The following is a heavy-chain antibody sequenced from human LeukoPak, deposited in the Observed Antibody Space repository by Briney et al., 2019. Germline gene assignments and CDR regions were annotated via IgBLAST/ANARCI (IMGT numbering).Heavy chain of an antibody. CDR2: ISSSGNNA. CDR3: AKDIQLST. CDR1: GFTFRGAA. V-gene: IGHV3-23*01. Sequence: GGSLRLSCAVSGFTFRGAAMTWVRQAPGKELEWVSLISSSGNNAYYADSVKGRFTISRDNSKNTLSLQMNSLRVEDTATYYCAKDIQLSTWGLGTRVTVSS. J-gene: IGHJ3*01. D-gene: IGHD5-24*01.